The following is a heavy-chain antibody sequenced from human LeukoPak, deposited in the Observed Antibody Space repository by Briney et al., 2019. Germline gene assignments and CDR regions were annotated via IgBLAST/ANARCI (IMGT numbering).Heavy chain of an antibody. CDR3: ARDRFGRAARPGDAFDI. D-gene: IGHD6-6*01. V-gene: IGHV1-69*13. J-gene: IGHJ3*02. Sequence: SVRVSCKASGGTFSSYAISWVRQAPGQGLEWMGGIIPIFGTANYAQKFQGRVTITAAESTSTAYMELSTLSSEDTAVYYCARDRFGRAARPGDAFDIWGQGTLVTVSS. CDR1: GGTFSSYA. CDR2: IIPIFGTA.